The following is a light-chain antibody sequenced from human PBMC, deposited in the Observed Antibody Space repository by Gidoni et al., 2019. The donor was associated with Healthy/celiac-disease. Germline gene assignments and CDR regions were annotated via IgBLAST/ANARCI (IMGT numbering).Light chain of an antibody. CDR3: QQRSNWPPRYT. CDR1: QSVSSY. Sequence: EIVLTQSPATLSLSLGERATLACRASQSVSSYLAWYQQKPGQAHRLLIYDASNRATGIPARFSGSGSGTDFTLTISSLEPEDFAVYYCQQRSNWPPRYTFGQGTKLEIK. CDR2: DAS. V-gene: IGKV3-11*01. J-gene: IGKJ2*01.